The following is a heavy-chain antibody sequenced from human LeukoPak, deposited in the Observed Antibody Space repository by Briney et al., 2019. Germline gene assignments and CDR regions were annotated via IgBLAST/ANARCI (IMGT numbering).Heavy chain of an antibody. CDR1: GFTFSDYY. CDR2: IGSSGNPI. V-gene: IGHV3-11*01. D-gene: IGHD6-13*01. CDR3: ARSSLSSSWLFDY. J-gene: IGHJ4*02. Sequence: GGSLRLSCAVSGFTFSDYYMSWIRQAPGKGLEWVSYIGSSGNPIYYADSVKGRFTISRENAKNSLYLQMNSRRADDTAVYYCARSSLSSSWLFDYWGQGTLVTVSS.